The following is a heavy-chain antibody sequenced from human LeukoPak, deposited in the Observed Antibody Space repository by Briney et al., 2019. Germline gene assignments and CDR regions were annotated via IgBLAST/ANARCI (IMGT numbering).Heavy chain of an antibody. J-gene: IGHJ4*02. CDR1: GFTFTNSP. CDR2: IVVGSGDT. CDR3: ATGSGWYSPDY. V-gene: IGHV1-58*02. Sequence: GASVKVSCKASGFTFTNSPMQWVRQARGQPLEWIGWIVVGSGDTNYAQKFQERVTLTRGLSTSTAYMELRSLRSEDTAVYYCATGSGWYSPDYWGQGTLVTVSS. D-gene: IGHD6-19*01.